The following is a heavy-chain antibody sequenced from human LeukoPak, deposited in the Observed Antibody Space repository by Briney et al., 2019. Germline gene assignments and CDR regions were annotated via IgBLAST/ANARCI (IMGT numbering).Heavy chain of an antibody. CDR2: INPNSGGT. CDR1: GYTFTGYY. V-gene: IGHV1-2*02. CDR3: ARVTDTAMVKAYY. D-gene: IGHD5-18*01. Sequence: ASVKVSFKASGYTFTGYYMHWVRQAPGQGLEWMGWINPNSGGTNYAQKFQGRVTMTRDTSISTAYMELSRLRSDDTAVYYCARVTDTAMVKAYYWGQGTLVTVSS. J-gene: IGHJ4*02.